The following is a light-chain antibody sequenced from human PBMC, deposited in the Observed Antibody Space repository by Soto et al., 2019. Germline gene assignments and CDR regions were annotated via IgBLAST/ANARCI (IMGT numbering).Light chain of an antibody. CDR3: CSYGGVYTPLV. J-gene: IGLJ2*01. V-gene: IGLV2-11*01. CDR1: RSDVGGYNY. Sequence: QSVLTQPRSVSASPGQSVTLSCTGSRSDVGGYNYVSGYQQHPGKAPKLMIYDVSKRPSGVPGRFSGSKSGNTASLTISGLQAEHESDYYCCSYGGVYTPLVFGGETKLTVL. CDR2: DVS.